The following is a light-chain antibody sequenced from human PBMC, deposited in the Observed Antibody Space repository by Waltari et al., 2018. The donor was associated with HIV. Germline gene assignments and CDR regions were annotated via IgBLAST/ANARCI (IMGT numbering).Light chain of an antibody. CDR1: ISNIGGEY. Sequence: QSVMTQPPSASGTPGQRVTITCSGSISNIGGEYVYWYQQFPGKAPKLPIYRNGQRPSGVPDRFSASESGTSASLAIGGLRSEDEAYYYCAAWDDNLNGVVFGGGTKLTVL. V-gene: IGLV1-47*01. CDR3: AAWDDNLNGVV. J-gene: IGLJ2*01. CDR2: RNG.